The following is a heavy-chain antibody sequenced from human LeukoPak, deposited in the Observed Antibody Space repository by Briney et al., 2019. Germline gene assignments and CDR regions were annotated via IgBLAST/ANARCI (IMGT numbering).Heavy chain of an antibody. CDR1: GGSISSYY. D-gene: IGHD3-22*01. CDR2: ISSSGST. J-gene: IGHJ3*02. CDR3: ARGPYSYDSSGAFDI. V-gene: IGHV4-4*07. Sequence: SETLSLTCTVSGGSISSYYWSWIRQPAGKGLEWIGRISSSGSTDYNPSLKSRVTISVDTSKNQFSLKLSSVTAADTAVYFCARGPYSYDSSGAFDIWGQGTMVTVSS.